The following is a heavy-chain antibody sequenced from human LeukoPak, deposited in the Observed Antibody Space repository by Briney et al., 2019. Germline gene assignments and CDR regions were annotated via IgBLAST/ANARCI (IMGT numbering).Heavy chain of an antibody. Sequence: GGSLRLSCAASGFTFSSYSMNWVRQAPVKGLEWVSYISTSSSTIYYADSVKGRFTIPRDNAKNSLYLQMNSLRVEYTAVYYCSREASPDHPWGQGTLVTVSS. CDR3: SREASPDHP. CDR1: GFTFSSYS. CDR2: ISTSSSTI. J-gene: IGHJ5*02. V-gene: IGHV3-48*01.